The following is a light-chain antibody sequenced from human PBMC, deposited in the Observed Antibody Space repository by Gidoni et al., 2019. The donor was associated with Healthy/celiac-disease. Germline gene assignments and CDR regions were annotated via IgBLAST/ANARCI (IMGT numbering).Light chain of an antibody. CDR1: QGISSY. V-gene: IGKV1-8*01. CDR2: AAS. J-gene: IGKJ1*01. CDR3: QQYYSYPQT. Sequence: AIRITQSPSSLSASTGDRVTITCRASQGISSYLAWYQQKPRKAPKLLIYAASTLQSGVPSRFSGSGSGTDFTLTISCLQSEDFATYYCQQYYSYPQTFXQXTKVEIK.